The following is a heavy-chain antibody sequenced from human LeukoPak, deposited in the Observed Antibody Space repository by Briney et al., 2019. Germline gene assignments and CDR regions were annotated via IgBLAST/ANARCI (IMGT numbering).Heavy chain of an antibody. V-gene: IGHV4-59*01. CDR3: ARTSRHFYGSGSNLTPWPADMDV. CDR1: GGSINSYY. CDR2: IYYNGST. D-gene: IGHD3-10*01. J-gene: IGHJ6*02. Sequence: SETLSLTCTVSGGSINSYYWTWIRQPPGKGLEWIGYIYYNGSTHYNPSLNSRVTISMDTSKNHFSLKLSSVTAADTAIYYCARTSRHFYGSGSNLTPWPADMDVWGQGTKVTVSS.